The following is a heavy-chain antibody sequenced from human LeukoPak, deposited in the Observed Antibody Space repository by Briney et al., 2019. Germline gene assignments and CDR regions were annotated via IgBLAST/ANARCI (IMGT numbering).Heavy chain of an antibody. CDR2: ISGSPGST. CDR1: GFTFSSYA. Sequence: GGSLRLSCAASGFTFSSYAMSWVRQAPGKGLEWVSAISGSPGSTYYADSVKGRFTISRDNSKNTLYLQMNSLRAEDTAVYYCAKDPSSGWSNEYFQHWGQGTLVTVSS. D-gene: IGHD6-19*01. J-gene: IGHJ1*01. CDR3: AKDPSSGWSNEYFQH. V-gene: IGHV3-23*01.